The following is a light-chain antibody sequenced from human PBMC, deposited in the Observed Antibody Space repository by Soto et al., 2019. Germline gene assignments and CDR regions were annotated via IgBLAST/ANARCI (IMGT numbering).Light chain of an antibody. Sequence: ISLSPGERATLSCRASQSVSNNYLAWYQQKPGQAPRLLIYGASNRATGIPDRFSGSGSGTDFTLTISRLEPEDFAVYYCQQYGSSGTLGQGTKVDIK. CDR2: GAS. J-gene: IGKJ1*01. CDR3: QQYGSSGT. CDR1: QSVSNNY. V-gene: IGKV3-20*01.